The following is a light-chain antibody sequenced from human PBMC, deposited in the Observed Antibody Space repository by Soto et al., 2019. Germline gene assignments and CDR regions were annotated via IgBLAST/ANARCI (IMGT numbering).Light chain of an antibody. CDR3: MQTLQTPLA. CDR2: FGS. J-gene: IGKJ4*01. V-gene: IGKV2-28*01. Sequence: DIVMTQSPLSLPVTPGEPASISCRSSQSLLHSSGHNCLAWYLQKPGQSPQLLIYFGSNRASGGPDRFSGSGSGTDFTLKISRVEAEDVGLYYCMQTLQTPLAFGGGTKVEIK. CDR1: QSLLHSSGHNC.